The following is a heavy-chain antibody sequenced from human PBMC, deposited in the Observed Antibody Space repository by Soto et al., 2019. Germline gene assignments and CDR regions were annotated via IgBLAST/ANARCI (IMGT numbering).Heavy chain of an antibody. CDR2: IYYSGST. V-gene: IGHV4-30-4*01. D-gene: IGHD3-10*01. J-gene: IGHJ4*02. CDR1: GGSISSADFY. CDR3: ARDRTTMVIDY. Sequence: SETLSLTCTVSGGSISSADFYWSWIRQPPGKGLERIGYIYYSGSTYYNSSLKSRVTISIDTSKNQFSLKLSSVTATDTAVYYCARDRTTMVIDYWGQGTLVTVSS.